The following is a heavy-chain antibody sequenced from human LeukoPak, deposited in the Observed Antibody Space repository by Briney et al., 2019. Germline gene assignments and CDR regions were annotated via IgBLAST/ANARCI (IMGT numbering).Heavy chain of an antibody. Sequence: SETLSLTCAVYGGSFSGYYWSWIRQPPGKGLEWIGEINHSGSTNYNPSLKSRVTISVDTSKNQFSLKLSSVTAADTAVYYWARGRGLVRGWFDPWGQGTLVTVSS. CDR3: ARGRGLVRGWFDP. CDR2: INHSGST. CDR1: GGSFSGYY. V-gene: IGHV4-34*01. J-gene: IGHJ5*02.